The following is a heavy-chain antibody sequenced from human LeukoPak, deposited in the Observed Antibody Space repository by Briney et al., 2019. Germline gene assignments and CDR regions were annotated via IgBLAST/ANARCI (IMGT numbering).Heavy chain of an antibody. CDR2: RYPDGSAS. CDR3: VRQGLQSGTYPAY. CDR1: GYTFNNYW. J-gene: IGHJ4*02. Sequence: GESLKISCKASGYTFNNYWIGRVRQVPGRGLEWMGMRYPDGSASTYHPSFEGRVTISADQSVTTAYLEWNSLKASDTALYYCVRQGLQSGTYPAYWGPGTLVTVSS. V-gene: IGHV5-51*01. D-gene: IGHD1-26*01.